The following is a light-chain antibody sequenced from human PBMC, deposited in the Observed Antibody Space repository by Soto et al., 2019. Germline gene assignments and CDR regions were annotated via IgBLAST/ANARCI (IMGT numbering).Light chain of an antibody. V-gene: IGKV3-20*01. CDR3: HQYGSSLT. J-gene: IGKJ4*01. CDR2: AAS. Sequence: EIVTTPAPATRSVSPGDREPPSRRASQSVSSNLAWDQQQPGQAPRLLIYAASSRATGIPDRFIGIGSATDFTLTIRRLAPEEFALDDCHQYGSSLTCGGGTKGEIK. CDR1: QSVSSN.